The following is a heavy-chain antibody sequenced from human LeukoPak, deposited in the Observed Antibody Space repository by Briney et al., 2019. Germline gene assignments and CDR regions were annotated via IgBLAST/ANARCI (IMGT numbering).Heavy chain of an antibody. CDR3: AREFDSGSYP. CDR2: MNPNSGNT. V-gene: IGHV1-8*01. D-gene: IGHD3-10*01. J-gene: IGHJ5*02. CDR1: GYTFTSYD. Sequence: ASVKVSCKASGYTFTSYDINWVRQATGQGLEWMGWMNPNSGNTGNAQKFQGRVTMTRDTSISTAYMELSSLRPEDTAVYYCAREFDSGSYPWGQGTLVTVSS.